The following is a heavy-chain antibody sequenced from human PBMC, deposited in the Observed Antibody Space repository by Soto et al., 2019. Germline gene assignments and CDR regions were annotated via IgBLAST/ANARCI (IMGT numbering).Heavy chain of an antibody. CDR3: ARVHTMVRGAFDVAYYYYYGMDV. CDR1: GGTFSSYA. Sequence: SVKVSCKASGGTFSSYAISWVRQAPGQGLEWMGGIIPIFGTANYAQKFQGRVTITADKSTSTAYMELSSLRSEDTAVYYCARVHTMVRGAFDVAYYYYYGMDVWGQGTTVTVS. CDR2: IIPIFGTA. D-gene: IGHD3-10*01. J-gene: IGHJ6*02. V-gene: IGHV1-69*06.